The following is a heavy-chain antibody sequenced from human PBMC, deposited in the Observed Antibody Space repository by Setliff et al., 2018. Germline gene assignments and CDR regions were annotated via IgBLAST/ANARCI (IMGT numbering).Heavy chain of an antibody. CDR1: GGSMGSYY. V-gene: IGHV4-4*07. CDR3: ARVRITPYCMDV. D-gene: IGHD3-10*01. Sequence: PSETLSLTCTVSGGSMGSYYWTWIRQSAGKGLEWIGRVYTTGSTAFNPSLNSRVTMSLDKSKNQFSPKLYSVTAADTAVYFCARVRITPYCMDVWGKGTTVTVS. J-gene: IGHJ6*03. CDR2: VYTTGST.